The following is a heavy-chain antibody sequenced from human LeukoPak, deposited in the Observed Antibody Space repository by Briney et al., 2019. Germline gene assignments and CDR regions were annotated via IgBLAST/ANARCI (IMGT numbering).Heavy chain of an antibody. CDR3: ARDRWPRGETTTIGPFDP. CDR2: ISKNGRNT. D-gene: IGHD1-14*01. V-gene: IGHV3-64*01. J-gene: IGHJ5*02. Sequence: RGSLRLSCAASGFTLSSYSMHWVRQAPGKGLEFVSAISKNGRNTYYGNSMKGRFTISRDNAKNSLSLQMSSLRVKDTAVYYCARDRWPRGETTTIGPFDPWGQGTLVIVSS. CDR1: GFTLSSYS.